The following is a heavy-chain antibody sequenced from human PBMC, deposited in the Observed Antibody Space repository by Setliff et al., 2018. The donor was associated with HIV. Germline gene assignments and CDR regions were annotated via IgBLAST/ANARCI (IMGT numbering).Heavy chain of an antibody. CDR2: ISPYNGHT. CDR3: ATGWSEDPTLLQVEYFQH. D-gene: IGHD1-1*01. J-gene: IGHJ1*01. CDR1: GYTFTTYD. Sequence: ASVKVSCKASGYTFTTYDITWVRQAPGQGLEWLGWISPYNGHTNFAQKFQGRVTMTTDTATSTAYMEVRSLRSEDTAVYYCATGWSEDPTLLQVEYFQHWGQGTLVTVSS. V-gene: IGHV1-18*01.